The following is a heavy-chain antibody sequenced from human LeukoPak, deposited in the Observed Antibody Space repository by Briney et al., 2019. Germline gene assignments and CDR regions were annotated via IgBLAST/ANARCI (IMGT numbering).Heavy chain of an antibody. CDR2: ISAYNGNT. V-gene: IGHV1-18*01. Sequence: ASVKVSCRASGYSFTNYGMSWVRQAPGQGLEWLGWISAYNGNTKYAQKFQSRVTMTTDTSTNTVNMELRSLRSDDTAVFYCARSGSHNYYYYGMDVWGQGTTVIVSS. CDR3: ARSGSHNYYYYGMDV. J-gene: IGHJ6*02. D-gene: IGHD1-26*01. CDR1: GYSFTNYG.